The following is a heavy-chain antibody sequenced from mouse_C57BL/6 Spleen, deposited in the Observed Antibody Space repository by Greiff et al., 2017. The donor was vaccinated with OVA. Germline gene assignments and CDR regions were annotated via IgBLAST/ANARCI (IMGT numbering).Heavy chain of an antibody. CDR3: ARQDDYAFAY. J-gene: IGHJ3*01. V-gene: IGHV5-9*01. CDR1: GFTFSSYT. Sequence: DVMLVESGGGLVKPGGSLKLSCAASGFTFSSYTMSWVRQTPEKRLEWVATISGGGGNTYYPDSVKGRFTISRDNAKNTLYLQMSSLRSEDTALYYCARQDDYAFAYWGQGTLVTVSA. CDR2: ISGGGGNT. D-gene: IGHD2-4*01.